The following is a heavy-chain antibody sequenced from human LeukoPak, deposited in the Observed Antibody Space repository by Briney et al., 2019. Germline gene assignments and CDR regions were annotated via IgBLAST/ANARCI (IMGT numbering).Heavy chain of an antibody. CDR2: ISWNSGSI. Sequence: GRSLRLSCAASGFAFDDYAMHWVRQAPGKGLEWVSGISWNSGSIGYADSVKGRFTISRDNAKNSLYLQMNSLRAEDTALYYCAKVDCSSTSCYDFDYWGQGTLVTVSS. J-gene: IGHJ4*02. V-gene: IGHV3-9*01. D-gene: IGHD2-2*01. CDR3: AKVDCSSTSCYDFDY. CDR1: GFAFDDYA.